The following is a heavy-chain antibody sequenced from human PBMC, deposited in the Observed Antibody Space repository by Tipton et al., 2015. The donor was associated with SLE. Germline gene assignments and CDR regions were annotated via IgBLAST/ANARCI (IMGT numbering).Heavy chain of an antibody. CDR2: IHHSGST. CDR1: GGSISSYY. J-gene: IGHJ4*02. Sequence: TLSLTCTVSGGSISSYYWSWIRQPPGKGLEWIGYIHHSGSTNYNPSLKSRVTISADTSNKQFSLNLWSATAADTAVYFCARGAGYFGSGSPYYFNYWGQGTLVTVSS. CDR3: ARGAGYFGSGSPYYFNY. V-gene: IGHV4-59*01. D-gene: IGHD3-10*01.